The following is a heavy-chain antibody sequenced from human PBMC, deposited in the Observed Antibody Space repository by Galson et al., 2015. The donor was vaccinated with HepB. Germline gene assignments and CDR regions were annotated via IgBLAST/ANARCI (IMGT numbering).Heavy chain of an antibody. V-gene: IGHV4-61*02. CDR1: GGSISSGSFY. Sequence: LSLTCTVSGGSISSGSFYWSWIRQPAGKGLEWIGRIYSSGSTNYNPSLKSRVIMSVDTSKNQFSLKMRSVTAADTAVYYCARGDMFLWFGELLYWLDPWGQGTLVTVSS. CDR2: IYSSGST. J-gene: IGHJ5*02. D-gene: IGHD3-10*01. CDR3: ARGDMFLWFGELLYWLDP.